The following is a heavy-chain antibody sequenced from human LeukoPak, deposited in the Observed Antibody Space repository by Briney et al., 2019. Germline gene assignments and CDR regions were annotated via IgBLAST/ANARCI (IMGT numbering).Heavy chain of an antibody. CDR2: INTDGTVT. CDR1: GFTFSKYW. J-gene: IGHJ4*02. CDR3: ATKQWLAPPPDS. D-gene: IGHD6-19*01. V-gene: IGHV3-74*01. Sequence: GGSLRLPCAASGFTFSKYWMLWVRQAPGKGRESVSRINTDGTVTTYADSVKGRFTVSRDNADNTMFLQMNSVRDEDTAVYYCATKQWLAPPPDSWGQGTPVTVSS.